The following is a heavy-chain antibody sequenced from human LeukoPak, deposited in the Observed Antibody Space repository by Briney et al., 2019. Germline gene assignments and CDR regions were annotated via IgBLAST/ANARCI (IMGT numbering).Heavy chain of an antibody. CDR2: VSGSGGGT. D-gene: IGHD2-8*01. CDR3: AKVPRGYCTNGVCYLAH. V-gene: IGHV3-23*01. CDR1: GFTFSSYA. Sequence: GGSLRLSCAASGFTFSSYAMSWVRQAPGKGLEWVSAVSGSGGGTYYADSVKGRFTISRDNSKNTLYLQMISLRAEDTPVYYCAKVPRGYCTNGVCYLAHWSQGTLVTVSS. J-gene: IGHJ4*02.